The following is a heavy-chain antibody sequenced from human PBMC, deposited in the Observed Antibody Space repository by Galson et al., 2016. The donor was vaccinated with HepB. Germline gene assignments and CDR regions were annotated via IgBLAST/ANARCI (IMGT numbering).Heavy chain of an antibody. J-gene: IGHJ6*03. CDR2: IDPRDSNT. V-gene: IGHV5-51*01. CDR1: EYSFSSYW. CDR3: ARRGLRWIKGVGYMDV. Sequence: QSGAEVKKPGESLKISCKGSEYSFSSYWIAWVRQMPGKGLEWMGIIDPRDSNTTYSPPFQGQVTISADKSISTAYLQWSSLKASDTAMYYCARRGLRWIKGVGYMDVWGNGTTVTVYS. D-gene: IGHD4-23*01.